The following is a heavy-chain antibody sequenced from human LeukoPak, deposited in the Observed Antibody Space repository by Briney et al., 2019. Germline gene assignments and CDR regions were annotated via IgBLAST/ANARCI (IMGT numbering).Heavy chain of an antibody. Sequence: GGSLRLSCEVSGFKLSNYWMTWVRQAPGKGLEWVANINHDGSETHYVDSVRGRFIISRDNAKNSLHLEMNTLRAADTAVYYCARSSTIFGHFDYWGQGTQVAVSS. CDR3: ARSSTIFGHFDY. D-gene: IGHD3-3*01. V-gene: IGHV3-7*03. CDR2: INHDGSET. J-gene: IGHJ4*02. CDR1: GFKLSNYW.